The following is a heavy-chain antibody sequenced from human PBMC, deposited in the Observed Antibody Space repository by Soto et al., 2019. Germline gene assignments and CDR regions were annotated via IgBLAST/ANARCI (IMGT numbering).Heavy chain of an antibody. D-gene: IGHD3-16*01. CDR1: GGSISSSSYY. CDR2: IYYSGST. CDR3: ARFYGGVDY. Sequence: QLQLQESGPGLVKPSETLSLTCTVSGGSISSSSYYWGWIRQPPGKGLEWIGSIYYSGSTYYNPSLKSRAAMSVDTSKNQFSLKLSSVTAADTAVYYCARFYGGVDYWGQGTLVTVSS. V-gene: IGHV4-39*01. J-gene: IGHJ4*02.